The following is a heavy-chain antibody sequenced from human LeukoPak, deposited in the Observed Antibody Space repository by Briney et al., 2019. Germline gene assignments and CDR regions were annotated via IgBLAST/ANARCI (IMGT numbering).Heavy chain of an antibody. J-gene: IGHJ4*02. Sequence: GGSLRLPCAASGFSLSRYWMHWVRQAPGKGLVWVSRINEDGRTINHADSVRGRFTISRDIAKNTLYLQMNSLRPEDTAVYYCVKDFVGVDEFWGQGTLVTVSS. CDR2: INEDGRTI. D-gene: IGHD3-16*01. CDR1: GFSLSRYW. V-gene: IGHV3-74*01. CDR3: VKDFVGVDEF.